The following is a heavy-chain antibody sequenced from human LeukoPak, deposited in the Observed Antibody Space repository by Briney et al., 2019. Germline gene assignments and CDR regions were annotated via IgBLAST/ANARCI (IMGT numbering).Heavy chain of an antibody. Sequence: GGSLRLSCAASGFTFSSYAMSWVRQAPGKWLEWVSAISGSGGSTYYADSGKGRFTISRDNYKHTLYLQLKRLRAEDTAVYYCAKDVYSSSWYVGGYMDVWGKGTTVTVSS. V-gene: IGHV3-23*01. J-gene: IGHJ6*03. CDR2: ISGSGGST. D-gene: IGHD6-13*01. CDR1: GFTFSSYA. CDR3: AKDVYSSSWYVGGYMDV.